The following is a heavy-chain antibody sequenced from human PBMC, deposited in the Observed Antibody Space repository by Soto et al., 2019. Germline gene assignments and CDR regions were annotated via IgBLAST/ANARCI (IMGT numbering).Heavy chain of an antibody. Sequence: EVQLVESGGGLVQPGGSLRLSCAASGFTSSNYWMHWVRQAPGKGLVWVSRIKSDGSSTSYADSVKGRFTISRDNAKITLDLQMHGLRAEDMAVYYCARSVRSGSFPYYYYAMDVWGQGTTVTVSS. J-gene: IGHJ6*02. V-gene: IGHV3-74*01. D-gene: IGHD3-10*01. CDR3: ARSVRSGSFPYYYYAMDV. CDR2: IKSDGSST. CDR1: GFTSSNYW.